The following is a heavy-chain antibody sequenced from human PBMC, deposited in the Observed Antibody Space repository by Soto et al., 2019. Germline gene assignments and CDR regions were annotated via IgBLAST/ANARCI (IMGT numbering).Heavy chain of an antibody. J-gene: IGHJ6*02. D-gene: IGHD4-17*01. V-gene: IGHV2-26*01. Sequence: SGPTLVNPTETLTLTCTVSGFSLSTGRMGVSWIRQPPGKALEWLAHIFSDNERSYSTSMQGRLTISKDPSGSQVVLSMTNLDPVDTGTYYCVRMNADSHQFYYAMDVWGQGTTVTSP. CDR2: IFSDNER. CDR3: VRMNADSHQFYYAMDV. CDR1: GFSLSTGRMG.